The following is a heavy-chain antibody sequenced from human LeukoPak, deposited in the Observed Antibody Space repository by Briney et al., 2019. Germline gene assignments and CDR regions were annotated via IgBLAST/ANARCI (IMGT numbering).Heavy chain of an antibody. D-gene: IGHD6-13*01. V-gene: IGHV3-21*01. J-gene: IGHJ4*02. Sequence: GGSLRLSCAASGFTFSSYRMNWVRQAPGKGLEWVSSISSSSSYIYYADSVKGRFTISRDNAKNSLYLQMNSLRAEDTAVYYCARAGYSSSWYYFDCWGQGILVTVSS. CDR3: ARAGYSSSWYYFDC. CDR1: GFTFSSYR. CDR2: ISSSSSYI.